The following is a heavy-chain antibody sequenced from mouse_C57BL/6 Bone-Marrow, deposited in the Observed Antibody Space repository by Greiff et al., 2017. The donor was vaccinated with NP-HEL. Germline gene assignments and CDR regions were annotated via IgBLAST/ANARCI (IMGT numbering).Heavy chain of an antibody. CDR2: ISYDGSN. CDR3: ASRGDYDPVAY. CDR1: GYSITSGYY. Sequence: EVKLQESGPGLVKPSQSLSLTCSVTGYSITSGYYWNWIRQFPGNKLEWMGYISYDGSNNYNPSLKNRISITRDTSKNQFFLKLNSVTTEDTATYYCASRGDYDPVAYWGQGTLVTVSA. D-gene: IGHD2-4*01. J-gene: IGHJ3*01. V-gene: IGHV3-6*01.